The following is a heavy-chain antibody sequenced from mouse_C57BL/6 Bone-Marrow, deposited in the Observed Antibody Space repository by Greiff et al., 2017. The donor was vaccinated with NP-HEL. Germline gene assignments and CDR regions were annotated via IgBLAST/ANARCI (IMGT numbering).Heavy chain of an antibody. V-gene: IGHV5-6*02. CDR3: ARRGLREYFDY. J-gene: IGHJ2*01. Sequence: EVKLMESGGDLVKPGGSLKLSCAASGFTFSSYGMSWVRQTPDKRLEWVATISSGGSYTYYPDSVKGRFTISRDNAKNTLYLQMSSLKSEDTAMYYCARRGLREYFDYWGQGTTLTVSS. CDR1: GFTFSSYG. CDR2: ISSGGSYT. D-gene: IGHD2-2*01.